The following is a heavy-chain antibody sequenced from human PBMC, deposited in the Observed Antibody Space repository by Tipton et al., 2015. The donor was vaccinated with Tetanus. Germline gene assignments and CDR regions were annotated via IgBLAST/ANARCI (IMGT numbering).Heavy chain of an antibody. Sequence: SLRLSCAASGFIFSSYGIPWVRQAPGKGLEWVSASWYDGTDKYYADSVKGRFTISRDNSKNTLYLQRNSLRAEDTAVYDCAREVDWSGGSGFAGDVDNGGQGTQVTVSS. CDR3: AREVDWSGGSGFAGDVDN. D-gene: IGHD2-15*01. CDR1: GFIFSSYG. V-gene: IGHV3-33*01. J-gene: IGHJ4*02. CDR2: SWYDGTDK.